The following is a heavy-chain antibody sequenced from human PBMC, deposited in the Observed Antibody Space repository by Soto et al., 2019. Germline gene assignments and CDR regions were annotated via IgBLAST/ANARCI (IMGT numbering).Heavy chain of an antibody. J-gene: IGHJ3*02. V-gene: IGHV3-7*05. CDR1: GFTFENYW. CDR3: ARDANNRDSSVYYDVFDI. D-gene: IGHD3-22*01. CDR2: IRKDGTQE. Sequence: DVQLMESGGGLVQPGGSLRLSCTASGFTFENYWMTWIRQAPGKGLEWVANIRKDGTQEHYVDSVEGRFSVSRDNARASPYLQMNSLRIEDTAVYYCARDANNRDSSVYYDVFDIWGQGTMVTVSP.